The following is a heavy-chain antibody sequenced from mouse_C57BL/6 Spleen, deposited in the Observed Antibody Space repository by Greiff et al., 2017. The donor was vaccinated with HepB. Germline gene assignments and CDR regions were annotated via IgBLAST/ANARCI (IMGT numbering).Heavy chain of an antibody. D-gene: IGHD2-1*01. CDR3: TRFRGGNYVDFDY. CDR2: IYPGNSDT. Sequence: VQLQQSGTVLARPGALVKMSCKTSGYTFTSYWMHWVKQRPGQGLEWIGAIYPGNSDTSYNQKFKGKAKLTAVTSASTAYMELSSLTNEDSAVYYCTRFRGGNYVDFDYWGQGTTLTVSS. J-gene: IGHJ2*01. CDR1: GYTFTSYW. V-gene: IGHV1-5*01.